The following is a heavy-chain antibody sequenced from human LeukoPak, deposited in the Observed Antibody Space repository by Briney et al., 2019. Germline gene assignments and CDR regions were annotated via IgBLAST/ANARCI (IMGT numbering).Heavy chain of an antibody. CDR1: GYTFTSYA. V-gene: IGHV1-3*01. CDR2: INAGNGNT. CDR3: ARDCSGGSCYPDYYYYGMDV. J-gene: IGHJ6*02. D-gene: IGHD2-15*01. Sequence: GASVKVSCKASGYTFTSYAMHWVRQAPGQRLEWMGWINAGNGNTKYSQKFQGRVTITRDTSASTAYMELSSLRSEDTAVYYCARDCSGGSCYPDYYYYGMDVWGQGTTVTVSS.